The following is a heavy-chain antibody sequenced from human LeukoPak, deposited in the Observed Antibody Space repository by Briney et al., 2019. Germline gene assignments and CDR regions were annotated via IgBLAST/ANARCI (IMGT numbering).Heavy chain of an antibody. D-gene: IGHD4-17*01. V-gene: IGHV3-23*01. CDR3: AKGDDYGDYNDY. Sequence: PGGSLRLSCAASGFTFSSYATSWVRQAPGKGLEWVSAISGSGGSTYYADSVKGRFTISRDNSKNTLYLQMNSLRAEDTAVYYCAKGDDYGDYNDYWGQGTLVTVSS. CDR2: ISGSGGST. J-gene: IGHJ4*02. CDR1: GFTFSSYA.